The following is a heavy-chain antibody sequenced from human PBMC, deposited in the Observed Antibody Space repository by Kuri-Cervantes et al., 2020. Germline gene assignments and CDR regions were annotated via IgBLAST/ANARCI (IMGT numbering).Heavy chain of an antibody. CDR2: ISYDGSNK. CDR3: AKGGSYFNYYGMDV. J-gene: IGHJ6*02. CDR1: GFTFSSYS. D-gene: IGHD1-26*01. Sequence: GASMKISCAASGFTFSSYSMNWVRQAPGKGLEWVAIISYDGSNKYYADSVKGRFTISRDNSKNTLYLQMNSLRAEDTAVYYCAKGGSYFNYYGMDVWGQGTTVTVSS. V-gene: IGHV3-30*18.